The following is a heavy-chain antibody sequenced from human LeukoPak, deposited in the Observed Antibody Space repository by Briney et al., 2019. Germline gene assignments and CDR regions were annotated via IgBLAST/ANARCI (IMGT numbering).Heavy chain of an antibody. D-gene: IGHD3-22*01. Sequence: ASVKVSCKASGYTFTSYYMHWVRQAPGQGLEWMGIINPSGGSTSYAQKFQGRVTMTRATSTSTVYMELSSLRSEDTAVYYCARSNNYHASSCYYAKTRRDFDYWGQGTLVTVSS. V-gene: IGHV1-46*01. J-gene: IGHJ4*02. CDR1: GYTFTSYY. CDR2: INPSGGST. CDR3: ARSNNYHASSCYYAKTRRDFDY.